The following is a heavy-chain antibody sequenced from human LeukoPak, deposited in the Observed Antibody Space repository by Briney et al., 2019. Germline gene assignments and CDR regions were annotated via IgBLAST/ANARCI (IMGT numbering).Heavy chain of an antibody. CDR1: GFTFSSYG. J-gene: IGHJ4*02. Sequence: GSLRLSCAASGFTFSSYGMHWVRQPPGKGLEWIGQIYHGGSTSYNPSLKSRVIISVDVSKNQFSLKLSSVAAADMAVYYCARHGGYYFDYWGQGALVTVSS. D-gene: IGHD3-16*01. CDR2: IYHGGST. V-gene: IGHV4-34*01. CDR3: ARHGGYYFDY.